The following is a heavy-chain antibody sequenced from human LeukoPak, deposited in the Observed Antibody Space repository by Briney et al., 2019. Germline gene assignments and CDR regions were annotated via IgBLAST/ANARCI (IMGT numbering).Heavy chain of an antibody. CDR3: ARDCSSTNCFDY. D-gene: IGHD2-2*01. CDR2: IYYSGST. J-gene: IGHJ4*02. Sequence: SETLSLTCTVSGGSISSYYWSWIRQPPGKGLEWIGYIYYSGSTNYNPSLKSRVTISVDTSKNQSSLKLSSVTAADTAVYYCARDCSSTNCFDYWGQGTLVTVSS. CDR1: GGSISSYY. V-gene: IGHV4-59*01.